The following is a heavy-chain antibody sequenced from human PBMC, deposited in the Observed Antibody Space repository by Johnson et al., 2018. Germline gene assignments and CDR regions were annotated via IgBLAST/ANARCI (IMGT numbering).Heavy chain of an antibody. CDR1: GFTFSNYG. CDR3: AKGGYVYDSRGYHGMDV. D-gene: IGHD3-22*01. CDR2: ISYDGSQK. V-gene: IGHV3-30*18. J-gene: IGHJ6*01. Sequence: VQLVESGGGVVQPGRSLRLSCAASGFTFSNYGMHWVCQAPGKGLEWLAVISYDGSQKYYADSVKARFTVSRDKSRNKRYLQMNSLRAEDTAVYDCAKGGYVYDSRGYHGMDVWGQGTTVIVSS.